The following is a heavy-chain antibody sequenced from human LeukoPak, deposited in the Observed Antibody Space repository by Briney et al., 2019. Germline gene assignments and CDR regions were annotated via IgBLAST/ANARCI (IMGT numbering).Heavy chain of an antibody. V-gene: IGHV3-43*02. CDR2: TSGDGITT. CDR3: ARDHVYGGADY. CDR1: GFNFSSYS. Sequence: GGSLRLSCAASGFNFSSYSLNWVRQAPGKGLEWVSLTSGDGITTYFADSVKGRFTISRDNSKSSLFLQMNSLRTEDTALYYCARDHVYGGADYWGQGTLVTVSS. J-gene: IGHJ4*02. D-gene: IGHD5/OR15-5a*01.